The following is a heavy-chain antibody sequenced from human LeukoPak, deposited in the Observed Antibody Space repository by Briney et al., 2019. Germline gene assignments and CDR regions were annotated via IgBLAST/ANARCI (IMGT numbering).Heavy chain of an antibody. CDR1: GGSISSYY. CDR3: TRREGYYDSSGYYPHWYFDL. CDR2: IYYSGST. V-gene: IGHV4-59*08. J-gene: IGHJ2*01. Sequence: SSETLSLTCTVSGGSISSYYWSWIRQPPGKGLEWIGYIYYSGSTNYNPSLKSRVTISVDTSKNQFSLKLSSVTAADTAVYYCTRREGYYDSSGYYPHWYFDLWGRGTPVTVSS. D-gene: IGHD3-22*01.